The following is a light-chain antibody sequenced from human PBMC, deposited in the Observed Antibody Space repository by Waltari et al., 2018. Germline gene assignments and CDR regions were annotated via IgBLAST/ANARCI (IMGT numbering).Light chain of an antibody. Sequence: YVLTQPPSVSVTPGKTARLPWGVKNIERKTVHWYQQKPGQAPLLVVYEDKERPSGIPERFSGSNSGNTATLTISGVAAGDEADYYCQVWDRTGDHVIFGGGTKLTVL. CDR3: QVWDRTGDHVI. V-gene: IGLV3-21*03. J-gene: IGLJ2*01. CDR2: EDK. CDR1: NIERKT.